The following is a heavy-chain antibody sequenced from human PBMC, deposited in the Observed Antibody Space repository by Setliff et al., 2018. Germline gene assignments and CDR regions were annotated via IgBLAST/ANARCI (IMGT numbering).Heavy chain of an antibody. D-gene: IGHD1-26*01. V-gene: IGHV1-69*13. CDR2: IIPIFGTA. CDR3: ARASGGNSVEDGFDI. Sequence: SVKVSCKASGGTFSSYAISWVRQAPGQGLEWMGGIIPIFGTANYAQKFQGRVTITADESTSTAYMELSSLRSDDTAVYYCARASGGNSVEDGFDIWGQGTMVTVSS. J-gene: IGHJ3*02. CDR1: GGTFSSYA.